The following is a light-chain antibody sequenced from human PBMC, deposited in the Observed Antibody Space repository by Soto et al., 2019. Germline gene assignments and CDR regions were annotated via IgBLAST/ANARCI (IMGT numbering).Light chain of an antibody. CDR2: KAS. CDR3: QQSFVTPRT. V-gene: IGKV1-5*03. J-gene: IGKJ1*01. CDR1: QTISSW. Sequence: DIQMTQSPSTLSRSVGDRATITCRASQTISSWLAWYQQKPGKAPKLLIYKASTLKSGVPSRFSGSGSGTEFTLTITSMESADFPNYSCQQSFVTPRTFGQGTKADIK.